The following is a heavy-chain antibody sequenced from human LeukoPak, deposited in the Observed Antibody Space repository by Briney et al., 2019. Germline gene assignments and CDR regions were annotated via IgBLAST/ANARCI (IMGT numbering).Heavy chain of an antibody. CDR1: GFTFSSYG. V-gene: IGHV3-33*06. Sequence: GGSLRLSCAASGFTFSSYGMHWVRQAPGKGLEWVAVIWYDGSNKYYADSVKGRFTISRDNSKNTLYLQMYSLRAEDTAVYYCAKAKRPYYYDSSGPPSPWGQGTLVTVSS. D-gene: IGHD3-22*01. J-gene: IGHJ5*02. CDR2: IWYDGSNK. CDR3: AKAKRPYYYDSSGPPSP.